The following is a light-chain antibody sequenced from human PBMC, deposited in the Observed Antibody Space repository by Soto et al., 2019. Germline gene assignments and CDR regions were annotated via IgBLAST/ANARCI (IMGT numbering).Light chain of an antibody. CDR3: QQYNSYSPAT. CDR2: DAS. J-gene: IGKJ1*01. CDR1: QSISSW. Sequence: DIQMTQSPSTLSASVGDRFTITCRASQSISSWLAWYQQKSGKAPKLLIYDASTLESGVPSRFSGSGSGTQFTLTISSLQPDDFATYYCQQYNSYSPATFGQGTKVDI. V-gene: IGKV1-5*01.